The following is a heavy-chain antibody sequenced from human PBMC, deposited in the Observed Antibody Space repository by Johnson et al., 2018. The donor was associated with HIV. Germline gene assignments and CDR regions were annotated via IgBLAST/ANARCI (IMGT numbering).Heavy chain of an antibody. Sequence: VQLVESGGGLVQPGGSLRLSSAASGFIFSMSWMHWVRQVPGKGLLWVSRINSDESITNYAESVKGRFTISRDNAKNTLYLQMNSLRAEDTAVYYCARGRAVAGTRAFDIWGQGTMVTVSS. CDR3: ARGRAVAGTRAFDI. CDR1: GFIFSMSW. CDR2: INSDESIT. V-gene: IGHV3-74*01. D-gene: IGHD6-19*01. J-gene: IGHJ3*02.